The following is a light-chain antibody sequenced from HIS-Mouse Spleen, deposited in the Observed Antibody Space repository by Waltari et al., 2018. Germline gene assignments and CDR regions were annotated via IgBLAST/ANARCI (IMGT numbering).Light chain of an antibody. CDR3: YSTDSSGNHRV. V-gene: IGLV3-10*01. CDR2: EDS. CDR1: ALPKKY. J-gene: IGLJ2*01. Sequence: SSELTHPPSVSVSPGQTARITCPGDALPKKYAYSYQQKSGQAPVLVIYEDSKRPSGIPERFSGSSSGTMATLTISGAQVEDEADYYCYSTDSSGNHRVFGGGTKLTVL.